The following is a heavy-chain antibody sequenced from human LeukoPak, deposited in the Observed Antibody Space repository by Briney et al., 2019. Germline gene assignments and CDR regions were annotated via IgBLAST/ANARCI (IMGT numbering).Heavy chain of an antibody. CDR3: ARDGEYGTGSYYRGCFDY. CDR2: IHPRSGET. J-gene: IGHJ4*02. CDR1: GYSFTAFY. Sequence: ASVKVSCKASGYSFTAFYIHWVRQAPGQGLEWLGWIHPRSGETNYAYKFRGRVTMTRDTSISTTYMDLGSLGSDDTAVYYCARDGEYGTGSYYRGCFDYWGQGTLVTVSS. D-gene: IGHD3-10*01. V-gene: IGHV1-2*02.